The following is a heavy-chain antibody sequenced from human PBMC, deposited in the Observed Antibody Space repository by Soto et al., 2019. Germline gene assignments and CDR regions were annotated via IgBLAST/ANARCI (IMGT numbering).Heavy chain of an antibody. CDR1: GFTFDDYA. CDR2: ISWNSGSI. V-gene: IGHV3-9*01. D-gene: IGHD6-13*01. CDR3: AKDTTPAAGTLRQNLGFDP. J-gene: IGHJ5*02. Sequence: GGSLRLSCAASGFTFDDYAMHWVRQAPGKGLEWVSGISWNSGSIGYADSVKGRFTISRDNAKNSLYLQMNSLRAEDTALYYCAKDTTPAAGTLRQNLGFDPWGQGTLVTVSS.